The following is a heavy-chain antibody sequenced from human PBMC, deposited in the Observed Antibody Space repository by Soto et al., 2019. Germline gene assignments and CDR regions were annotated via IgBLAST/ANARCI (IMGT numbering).Heavy chain of an antibody. CDR3: ARAVAVPADFDF. J-gene: IGHJ4*02. CDR2: INADNGNT. CDR1: GYTFTGYA. V-gene: IGHV1-3*05. D-gene: IGHD6-19*01. Sequence: QVQLVQSGAEEKKPGASVKVSCKASGYTFTGYAMHWVRQAPGQRLEWMGWINADNGNTKYSQKFQGRVTITRDTSASTAYMDLSSLRSEDTAVYYCARAVAVPADFDFWGQGTLVTVSS.